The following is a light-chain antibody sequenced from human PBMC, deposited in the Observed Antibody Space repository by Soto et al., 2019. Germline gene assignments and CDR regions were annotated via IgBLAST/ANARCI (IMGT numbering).Light chain of an antibody. J-gene: IGKJ2*01. Sequence: EIVMTQTPLSSPVTLGQPASISCRSSQSLVHGDGNTYLSWLQQRPGQPPRLLIYRISKRFSGVPDRFSGSGAGTDFTLKISRVESEDVGVYYCMQATQFPRPTFGQGTKLEI. V-gene: IGKV2-24*01. CDR3: MQATQFPRPT. CDR1: QSLVHGDGNTY. CDR2: RIS.